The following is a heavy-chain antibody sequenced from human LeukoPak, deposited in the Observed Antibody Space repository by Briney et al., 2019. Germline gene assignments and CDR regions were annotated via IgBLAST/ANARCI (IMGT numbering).Heavy chain of an antibody. CDR2: IYASGST. CDR3: ARTFYSNYNGPSV. Sequence: SQPRSLTCTLSGGSIKSVYYYWSWIRQPAGKGLEWIGRIYASGSTNYNPSLKSRVTISVDASKSQFSRRLNSLTAADTAVYYCARTFYSNYNGPSVWGQGTLVTVSS. V-gene: IGHV4-61*02. D-gene: IGHD2-8*01. CDR1: GGSIKSVYYY. J-gene: IGHJ4*02.